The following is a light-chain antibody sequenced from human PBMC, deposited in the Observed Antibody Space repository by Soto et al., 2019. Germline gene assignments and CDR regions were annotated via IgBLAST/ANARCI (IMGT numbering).Light chain of an antibody. CDR1: QRITTN. J-gene: IGKJ3*01. V-gene: IGKV1-39*01. Sequence: DFQVTQSPSSLSASVGDRVTITCRTSQRITTNLHWYQQKPGKAPNLLMYVASNLQSGVPSRFSGGGYGTEFTLPINNLQPEDFAAYYCQESYGASFTFGPGTRVDVK. CDR3: QESYGASFT. CDR2: VAS.